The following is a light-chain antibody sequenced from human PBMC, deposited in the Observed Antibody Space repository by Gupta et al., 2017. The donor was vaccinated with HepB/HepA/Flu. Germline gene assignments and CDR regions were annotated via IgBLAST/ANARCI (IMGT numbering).Light chain of an antibody. CDR1: QVIRND. Sequence: DIQLTQSPSSLFASVGDRVTITCRASQVIRNDLGWYQQKPGKAPTRLIYAASSLQSGVPSRFSGSGSGTEFALTISSLQPEDVATYYCRHQNSYPQLTFGGGTKVEIK. V-gene: IGKV1-17*01. J-gene: IGKJ4*01. CDR2: AAS. CDR3: RHQNSYPQLT.